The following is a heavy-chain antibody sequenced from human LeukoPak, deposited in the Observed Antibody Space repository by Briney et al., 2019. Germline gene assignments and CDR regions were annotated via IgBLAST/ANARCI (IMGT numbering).Heavy chain of an antibody. D-gene: IGHD6-19*01. CDR1: GFTFSSYA. CDR2: ISGSGGST. J-gene: IGHJ4*02. Sequence: PGGSLRLSCPASGFTFSSYAMSWVRQAPGKGLEWVSAISGSGGSTYYADSVKGRFTISRDNSKNTLYLQMNSLRAEDPAVYYCAKGSGIAVAGNFDYWGQGTLVTVSS. V-gene: IGHV3-23*01. CDR3: AKGSGIAVAGNFDY.